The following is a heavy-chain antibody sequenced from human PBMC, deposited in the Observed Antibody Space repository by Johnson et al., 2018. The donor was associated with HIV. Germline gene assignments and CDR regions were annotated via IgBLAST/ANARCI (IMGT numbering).Heavy chain of an antibody. CDR1: GFTFSSYA. CDR3: AKSSRRDIDKDDAFDI. CDR2: ISGRVGNT. J-gene: IGHJ3*02. D-gene: IGHD2-15*01. V-gene: IGHV3-23*01. Sequence: EVQLLESGGGLVQPGGSLRLSCAASGFTFSSYAMSWVRQAPGKGLEWVSAISGRVGNTYYANFVKGRFTISRDNSKNTLYLQMNSLRAEDTAVYYCAKSSRRDIDKDDAFDIWGQGTMVTVSS.